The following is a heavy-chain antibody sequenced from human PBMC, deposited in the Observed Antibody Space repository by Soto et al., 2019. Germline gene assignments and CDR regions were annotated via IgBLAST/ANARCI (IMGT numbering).Heavy chain of an antibody. Sequence: PGGSLRLSCAASGFTFDDYAMHWVRQAPGKGLEWVSGISWNSGSIGYADSVKGRFTISRDNAKNSLYLQMNSLRAEDTALYYCAKDGRFGYGDYIYYFDYWGQGTLVTVSS. V-gene: IGHV3-9*01. CDR1: GFTFDDYA. J-gene: IGHJ4*02. CDR3: AKDGRFGYGDYIYYFDY. D-gene: IGHD4-17*01. CDR2: ISWNSGSI.